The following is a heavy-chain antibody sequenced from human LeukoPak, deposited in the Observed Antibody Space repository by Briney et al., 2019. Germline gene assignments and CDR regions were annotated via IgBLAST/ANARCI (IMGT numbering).Heavy chain of an antibody. CDR3: ARDSSGSYDY. CDR2: ISSGSSII. D-gene: IGHD3-22*01. V-gene: IGHV3-48*01. J-gene: IGHJ4*02. CDR1: GFTFSTYS. Sequence: GGSLRLSCAASGFTFSTYSMNWVRQAPGKGLEWVSYISSGSSIIYYADSVKGRLTISRDNAKNSLYLQMNSLRAEDTAVYYCARDSSGSYDYWGQGTLVTVSS.